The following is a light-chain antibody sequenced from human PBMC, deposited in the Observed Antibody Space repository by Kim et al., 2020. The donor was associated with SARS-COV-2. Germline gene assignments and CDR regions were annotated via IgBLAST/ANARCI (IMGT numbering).Light chain of an antibody. J-gene: IGKJ4*01. CDR1: QSVGTY. Sequence: EIVLTQSPATLSLSPGERATLSCRASQSVGTYLTWYQQTPGQAPRLLIYDTSHRATGIPARFSGSGSGTDFTLTISSLEPEDFAVYYGQQRYNWHSRITFGGGTKVDIK. V-gene: IGKV3-11*01. CDR3: QQRYNWHSRIT. CDR2: DTS.